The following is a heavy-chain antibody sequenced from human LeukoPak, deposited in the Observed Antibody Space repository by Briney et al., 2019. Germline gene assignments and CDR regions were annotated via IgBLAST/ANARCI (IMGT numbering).Heavy chain of an antibody. CDR1: GFTFSSYS. CDR3: AGEVVVAADY. J-gene: IGHJ4*02. V-gene: IGHV3-21*01. D-gene: IGHD2-15*01. Sequence: GESLRLSCAASGFTFSSYSMNWVRQAPGKGLEWDSSISSSSYIYYADSVKGRFTISRDNAKNSLYLQMNSLRAEDTAVYYCAGEVVVAADYWGQGTLVTVSS. CDR2: ISSSSYI.